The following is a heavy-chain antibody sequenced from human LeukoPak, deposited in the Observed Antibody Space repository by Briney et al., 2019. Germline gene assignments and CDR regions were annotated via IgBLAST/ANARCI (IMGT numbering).Heavy chain of an antibody. CDR3: AVISVRGRWMAARPYDAFDI. CDR1: GGSISSGGYY. D-gene: IGHD6-6*01. J-gene: IGHJ3*02. CDR2: IYTSGST. Sequence: SETLSLTCTVSGGSISSGGYYWSWIRQPAGKGLEWIGRIYTSGSTNYNPSLKSRVTISVDTSKNQFSLKLSSVTAADTAVYYCAVISVRGRWMAARPYDAFDIWGQGTMVTVSS. V-gene: IGHV4-61*02.